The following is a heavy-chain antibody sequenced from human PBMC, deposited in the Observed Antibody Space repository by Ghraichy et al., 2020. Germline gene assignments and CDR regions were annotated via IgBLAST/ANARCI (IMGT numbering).Heavy chain of an antibody. Sequence: GGSLRLSCAASGFTFSSYWMSWVRQAPGKGLEWVANIKQDGSEKYYVVSVKGRFTISRDNAKNSLYLQMNSLRAEDTAVYYCARGGRWLRSVFDYWGQGTLVTVSS. J-gene: IGHJ4*02. CDR3: ARGGRWLRSVFDY. D-gene: IGHD5-12*01. CDR2: IKQDGSEK. V-gene: IGHV3-7*03. CDR1: GFTFSSYW.